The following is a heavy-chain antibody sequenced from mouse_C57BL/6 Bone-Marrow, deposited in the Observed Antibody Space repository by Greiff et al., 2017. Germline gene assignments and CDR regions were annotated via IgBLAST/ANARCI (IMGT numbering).Heavy chain of an antibody. V-gene: IGHV1-81*01. CDR2: IYPRSGNT. D-gene: IGHD1-1*02. CDR1: GYTFTSYG. CDR3: ARGGVGY. Sequence: QVQLKQSGAELARPGASVKLSCKASGYTFTSYGISWVKQRTGQGLEWIGEIYPRSGNTYYNEKFKGKATLTADKSSSTAYMELRSLTSEDSAVYFCARGGVGYWGQGTTLTVSS. J-gene: IGHJ2*01.